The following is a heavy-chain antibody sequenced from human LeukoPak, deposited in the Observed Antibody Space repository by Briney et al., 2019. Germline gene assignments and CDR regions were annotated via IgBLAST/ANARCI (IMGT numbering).Heavy chain of an antibody. J-gene: IGHJ4*02. Sequence: SETLSLTCTVSGGSISSYYWSWIRQPPGKGLEWIGYIYYSGSTNYNPSLKSRVTISVDTSKNQFSLKLSSVTAADTAVYYCARVRPEDTAMVSWRFDYWGQGTLVTVSS. V-gene: IGHV4-59*08. CDR3: ARVRPEDTAMVSWRFDY. CDR2: IYYSGST. CDR1: GGSISSYY. D-gene: IGHD5-18*01.